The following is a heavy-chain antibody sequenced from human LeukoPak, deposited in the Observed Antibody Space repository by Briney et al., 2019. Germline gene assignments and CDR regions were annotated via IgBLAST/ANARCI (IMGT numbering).Heavy chain of an antibody. CDR3: AREGDSSGYTLASGAFDI. CDR2: ISYDGSNK. J-gene: IGHJ3*02. D-gene: IGHD3-22*01. CDR1: GFTFSSYA. V-gene: IGHV3-30*04. Sequence: GSLRLSCAASGFTFSSYAMHWVRQAPGKGLEWVAVISYDGSNKFYADSVKGRFTISRDNSKNTLYLQMNSLRGEDTAVYYCAREGDSSGYTLASGAFDIWGQGTMVTVSS.